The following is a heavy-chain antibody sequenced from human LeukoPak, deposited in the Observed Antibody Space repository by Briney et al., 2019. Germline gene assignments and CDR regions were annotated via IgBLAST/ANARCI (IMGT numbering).Heavy chain of an antibody. CDR2: ISSNGGST. D-gene: IGHD1-7*01. V-gene: IGHV3-64D*06. CDR1: GFTFSSYA. Sequence: GSLRLSCSASGFTFSSYAMHWVRQAPGKGLEYVSAISSNGGSTYYADSVKGRFTISRDNSKNTLYLQMSSLRAEDTVVYYCVKEHLRELPHFDYWGQGTLATVSS. J-gene: IGHJ4*02. CDR3: VKEHLRELPHFDY.